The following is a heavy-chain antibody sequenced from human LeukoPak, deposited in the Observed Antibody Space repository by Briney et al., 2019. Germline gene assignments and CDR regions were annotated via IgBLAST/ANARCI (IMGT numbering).Heavy chain of an antibody. Sequence: SETLSLTCTISGGSISGYYWSWIRQPPGKGLEWIGYIHYSGSTNYNPSLKSRVTISVDTSNNQFSLKVRSVTAADTAVYYCARFSGVPVAGTSYYYYYMAVWGKGTTVTVS. CDR3: ARFSGVPVAGTSYYYYYMAV. CDR1: GGSISGYY. J-gene: IGHJ6*03. D-gene: IGHD6-19*01. CDR2: IHYSGST. V-gene: IGHV4-59*01.